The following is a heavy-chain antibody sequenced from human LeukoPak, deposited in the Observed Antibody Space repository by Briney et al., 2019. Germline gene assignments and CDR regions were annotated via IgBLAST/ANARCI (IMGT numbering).Heavy chain of an antibody. CDR1: GGSISSYY. V-gene: IGHV4-59*01. D-gene: IGHD2-15*01. CDR2: IYYSGST. Sequence: SETLSLTCTVSGGSISSYYWSWIRQPPGKGLEWIGYIYYSGSTNYNPSLKSRVTISVDTSKNQFSLKLSSVTAADTAVYYCAREGPLTRAYCSGGSCYEYGMDVWGQGTTVTVSS. J-gene: IGHJ6*02. CDR3: AREGPLTRAYCSGGSCYEYGMDV.